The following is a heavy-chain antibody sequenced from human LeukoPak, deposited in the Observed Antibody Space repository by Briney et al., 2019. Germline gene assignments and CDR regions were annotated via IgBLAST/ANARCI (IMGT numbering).Heavy chain of an antibody. CDR3: AREPSKLSWWLRRYYFDY. Sequence: GGSLRLSCAASGFTFSSYSMNWVRQAPGKGLEWVSSISGGSTYYADSRKGRFTISRDNSKNTLHLQMNSLRAEDTAVYYCAREPSKLSWWLRRYYFDYWGQGTLVTVSS. V-gene: IGHV3-38-3*01. CDR2: ISGGST. CDR1: GFTFSSYS. D-gene: IGHD5-12*01. J-gene: IGHJ4*02.